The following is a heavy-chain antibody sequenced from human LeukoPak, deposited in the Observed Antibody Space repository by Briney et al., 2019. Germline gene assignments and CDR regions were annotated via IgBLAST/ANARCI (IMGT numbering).Heavy chain of an antibody. V-gene: IGHV3-21*06. CDR1: GFTFSSFV. Sequence: GGSLRLSCEGSGFTFSSFVMNWVRQAPGKGLEWISSISSGSTYTHYADSVKGRFIISRDNAKNSVYLQVNSLRAEDTAVYYCARSERLPDYFDFWGRGTRVTVSS. J-gene: IGHJ4*02. CDR2: ISSGSTYT. CDR3: ARSERLPDYFDF. D-gene: IGHD3-3*01.